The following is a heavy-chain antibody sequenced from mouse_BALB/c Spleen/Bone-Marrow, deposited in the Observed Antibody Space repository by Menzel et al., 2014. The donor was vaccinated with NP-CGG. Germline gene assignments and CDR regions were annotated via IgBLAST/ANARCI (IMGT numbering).Heavy chain of an antibody. CDR3: TLAYFGQGDWFFDV. CDR1: DYTFTSYR. J-gene: IGHJ1*01. Sequence: EVKLVESGTVLARPGASVKMSCKASDYTFTSYRMHWLKQRPGQGLEWIGAIYPGNSDTSYNQKFKGKAELTAVTSTSAAYMGLSSLTNESSAVYYCTLAYFGQGDWFFDVWGAGTTVTVSS. CDR2: IYPGNSDT. D-gene: IGHD2-10*01. V-gene: IGHV1-5*01.